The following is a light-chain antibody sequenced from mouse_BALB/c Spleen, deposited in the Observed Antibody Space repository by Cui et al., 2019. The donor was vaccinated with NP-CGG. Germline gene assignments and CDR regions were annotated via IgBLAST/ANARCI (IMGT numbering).Light chain of an antibody. CDR2: GTN. Sequence: QAVLPQESALTTSPGEIVTLTCRSNTGAVTTSNYANWVQEKPDHLFTGLIGGTNNRAPGVPARFSGSLIGDKAALTITGAQTEDEAIYFCALWYSNHWVFGGGTKLTVL. CDR1: TGAVTTSNY. J-gene: IGLJ1*01. V-gene: IGLV1*01. CDR3: ALWYSNHWV.